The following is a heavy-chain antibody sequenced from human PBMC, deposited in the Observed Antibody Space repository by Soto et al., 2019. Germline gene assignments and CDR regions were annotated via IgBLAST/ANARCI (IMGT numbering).Heavy chain of an antibody. V-gene: IGHV3-30*18. D-gene: IGHD3-22*01. J-gene: IGHJ4*02. CDR3: AKGAGNYYDSSGYYYVGESDY. Sequence: GGSLRLSCAASGFTFSSYGMHWVRQAPGKGLEWVAVISYDGSNKYYADSVKGRFTISRDNSKNTLYLQMNSLRAEDTAVYYCAKGAGNYYDSSGYYYVGESDYWGQGT. CDR1: GFTFSSYG. CDR2: ISYDGSNK.